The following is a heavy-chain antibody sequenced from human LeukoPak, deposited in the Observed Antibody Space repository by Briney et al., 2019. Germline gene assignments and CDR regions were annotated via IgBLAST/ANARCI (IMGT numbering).Heavy chain of an antibody. J-gene: IGHJ4*02. V-gene: IGHV3-74*01. CDR2: IHSEGSRT. Sequence: GGSVRLSCAASGFTFSKYWMHWVRQAPGKGLVWVSHIHSEGSRTTYADFVKGRFTISRDNAKNTLYLQMNSLRAEDTAVYYWVREILWGQGSPVTLSS. CDR1: GFTFSKYW. CDR3: VREIL. D-gene: IGHD3-3*01.